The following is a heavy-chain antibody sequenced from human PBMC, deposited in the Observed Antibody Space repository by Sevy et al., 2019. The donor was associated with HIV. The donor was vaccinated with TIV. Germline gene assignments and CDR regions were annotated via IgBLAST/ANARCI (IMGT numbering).Heavy chain of an antibody. J-gene: IGHJ6*03. CDR2: IYYSGST. D-gene: IGHD3-10*01. CDR3: ARGQNYYGSGSCYIYYYYYMDV. CDR1: GGSISSHY. V-gene: IGHV4-59*11. Sequence: SETLSLTCTVSGGSISSHYWSWIRQPPGKGLEWIGYIYYSGSTNYNPSLKSRVTISVDTSKNQFSLKLSSVTAADTAVYYCARGQNYYGSGSCYIYYYYYMDVWGKGTTVTVSS.